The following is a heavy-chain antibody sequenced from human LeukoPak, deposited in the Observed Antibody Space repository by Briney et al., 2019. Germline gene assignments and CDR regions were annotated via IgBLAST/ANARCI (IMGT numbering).Heavy chain of an antibody. V-gene: IGHV3-23*01. J-gene: IGHJ1*01. CDR2: ISGAGT. D-gene: IGHD4-17*01. CDR3: ARDPNGNYVGAFDFQR. Sequence: GGSLRLSCAASGFTFSNYALTWVRQAPGRGLEWVSSISGAGTYYADSVKGRFSISRDNYKNTLYLQISSLRAEDTAVYYCARDPNGNYVGAFDFQRWGQGTLVTVSS. CDR1: GFTFSNYA.